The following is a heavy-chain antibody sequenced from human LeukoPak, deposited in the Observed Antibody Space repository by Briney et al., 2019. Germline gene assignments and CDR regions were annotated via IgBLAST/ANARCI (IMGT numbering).Heavy chain of an antibody. CDR1: GFTFFSYT. CDR2: ISSSSSYI. Sequence: GGSLRLSCAASGFTFFSYTMNWVRQAPGKGLEWVSSISSSSSYIYYADSVKGRFTISRDNAKNSLYLQMNSLRPDDTAVYYCARDPTSSWETAFDIWGQGTMVTVSS. D-gene: IGHD1-26*01. CDR3: ARDPTSSWETAFDI. V-gene: IGHV3-21*01. J-gene: IGHJ3*02.